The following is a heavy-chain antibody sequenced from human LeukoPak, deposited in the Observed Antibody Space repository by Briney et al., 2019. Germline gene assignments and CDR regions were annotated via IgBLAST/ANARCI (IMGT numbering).Heavy chain of an antibody. J-gene: IGHJ5*02. V-gene: IGHV3-48*01. Sequence: GGSLRLSCAASGFTFSSYSMNWVRQAPGKGLEWVSYISSSSSTMYYADSVKGRFTISRDNAKNSLYLQMNSLRAEDTAVYYCARVRWTAKGIQLWTYNNWFDPWGQGTLVTVSS. CDR2: ISSSSSTM. CDR1: GFTFSSYS. CDR3: ARVRWTAKGIQLWTYNNWFDP. D-gene: IGHD5-18*01.